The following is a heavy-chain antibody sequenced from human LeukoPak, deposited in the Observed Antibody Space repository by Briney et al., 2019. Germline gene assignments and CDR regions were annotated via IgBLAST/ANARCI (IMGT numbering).Heavy chain of an antibody. CDR1: GGSISSYY. CDR2: IYYSGST. D-gene: IGHD6-13*01. J-gene: IGHJ4*02. CDR3: AREGGQSSSWYDY. Sequence: PSETLSLTCTASGGSISSYYWSWIRQPPGKGLEWIGYIYYSGSTKYNPSLKSRVTISVDTSKNQFSLKLSSVTAADTAVYFCAREGGQSSSWYDYWGQGTLVTVSS. V-gene: IGHV4-59*01.